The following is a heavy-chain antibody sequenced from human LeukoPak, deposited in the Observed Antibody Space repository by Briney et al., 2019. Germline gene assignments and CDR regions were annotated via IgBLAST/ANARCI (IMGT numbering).Heavy chain of an antibody. D-gene: IGHD3-16*01. CDR2: ISSSSSYI. CDR3: ARDIGGGAFDY. CDR1: GFTFSSYS. J-gene: IGHJ4*02. Sequence: AGSLRLSCAVSGFTFSSYSMDWVRQAPGKGLEWVSSISSSSSYIYYADSVKGRFTISRDNAKNSLYLQVNCLRAEDTAEYYCARDIGGGAFDYWGQETRVTVSS. V-gene: IGHV3-21*01.